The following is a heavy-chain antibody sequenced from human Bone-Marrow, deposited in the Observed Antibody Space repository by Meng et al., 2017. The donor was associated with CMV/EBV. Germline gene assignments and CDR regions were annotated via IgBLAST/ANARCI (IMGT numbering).Heavy chain of an antibody. CDR1: TLSNHG. Sequence: TLSNHGVSWVRQAPGQSHELVGWISGYDGDTKSVQKFQGRVTLTADTFTNTAYLELRTLRSDDTAVYYCVRDRRLYFLMGEYYLDHWGQGTLVTVSS. D-gene: IGHD2/OR15-2a*01. V-gene: IGHV1-18*01. CDR2: ISGYDGDT. J-gene: IGHJ4*02. CDR3: VRDRRLYFLMGEYYLDH.